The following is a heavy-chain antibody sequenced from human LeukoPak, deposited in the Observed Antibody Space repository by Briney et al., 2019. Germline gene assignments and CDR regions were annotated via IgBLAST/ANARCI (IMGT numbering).Heavy chain of an antibody. CDR3: ARDCGGSCYPYYYYYYMDV. Sequence: ASVKVSCKASGYTFTGYYMHWVRQAPGQGLEWMGRINPNSGGTNYAQKFRGRVTMTRDTSISTAYMELSRLRSDDTAVYYCARDCGGSCYPYYYYYYMDVWGKGTTVTVSS. D-gene: IGHD2-15*01. CDR1: GYTFTGYY. V-gene: IGHV1-2*06. J-gene: IGHJ6*03. CDR2: INPNSGGT.